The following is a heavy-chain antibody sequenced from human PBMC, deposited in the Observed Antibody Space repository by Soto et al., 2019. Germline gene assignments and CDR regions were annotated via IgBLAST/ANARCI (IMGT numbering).Heavy chain of an antibody. CDR1: GYTLTELS. J-gene: IGHJ4*02. V-gene: IGHV1-24*01. CDR2: FDPEDGET. D-gene: IGHD6-19*01. CDR3: AAPRKDSSGWYYFDY. Sequence: ASVKVSCKVSGYTLTELSMHWVRQAPGKGLEWMGGFDPEDGETIYAQKFQGRVTMTEDTSTDTAYMELSSLRSEDTAVHYCAAPRKDSSGWYYFDYWGQGTLVTVSS.